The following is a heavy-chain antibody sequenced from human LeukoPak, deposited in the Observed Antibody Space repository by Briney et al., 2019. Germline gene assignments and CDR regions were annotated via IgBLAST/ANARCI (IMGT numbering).Heavy chain of an antibody. J-gene: IGHJ4*02. CDR1: GFTFSSYA. CDR3: AKDRNGDYVLDY. Sequence: PGGSLRLSCAASGFTFSSYAMSWVRQAPGKGLEWVSAIGGSGGSTYYADSVKGRFTISRDNSKNTLYLQMNSLRAEDTAVYYCAKDRNGDYVLDYWGQGTLVTVSS. V-gene: IGHV3-23*01. CDR2: IGGSGGST. D-gene: IGHD4-17*01.